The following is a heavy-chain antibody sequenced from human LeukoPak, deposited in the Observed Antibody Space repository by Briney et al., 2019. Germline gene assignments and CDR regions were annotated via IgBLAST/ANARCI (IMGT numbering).Heavy chain of an antibody. CDR2: ISGSGIVT. CDR3: AKVDYSNYELGAFDI. D-gene: IGHD4-11*01. Sequence: GESLRLSCAISGFTFAKFAMSWVRQAPGKGLEWVSTISGSGIVTYYADSVKGRFTISRDNSKNTLYLQMNSLRAEDTAVYYCAKVDYSNYELGAFDIWGQGTMVTVSS. J-gene: IGHJ3*02. CDR1: GFTFAKFA. V-gene: IGHV3-23*01.